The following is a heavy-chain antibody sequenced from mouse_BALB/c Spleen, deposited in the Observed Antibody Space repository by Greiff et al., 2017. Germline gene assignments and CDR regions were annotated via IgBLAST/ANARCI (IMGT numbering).Heavy chain of an antibody. J-gene: IGHJ4*01. CDR3: ARGGVRPTYYYAMDY. D-gene: IGHD2-14*01. Sequence: VKLVESGPGLVAPSQSLSITCTVSGFSLTGYGVNWVRQPPGKGLEWLGMIWGDGSTDYNSALKSRLSISKDNSKSQVFLKMNSLQTDDTARYYCARGGVRPTYYYAMDYWGQGTSVTVSS. CDR1: GFSLTGYG. V-gene: IGHV2-6-7*01. CDR2: IWGDGST.